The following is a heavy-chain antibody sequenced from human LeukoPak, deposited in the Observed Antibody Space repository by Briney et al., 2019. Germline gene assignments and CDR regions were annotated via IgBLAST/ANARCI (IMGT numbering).Heavy chain of an antibody. Sequence: GGSLRLSCAASGFIFSSYAMSWDRQPPRSVMEWVSAIRGSCRSTYYGDSVKGRFPHARDNSKNALYPQMNCLRAESTGVYYCGEGAPGRAVAGSDFDYWGQGTLVTVSS. CDR2: IRGSCRST. J-gene: IGHJ4*02. CDR1: GFIFSSYA. CDR3: GEGAPGRAVAGSDFDY. V-gene: IGHV3-23*01. D-gene: IGHD6-19*01.